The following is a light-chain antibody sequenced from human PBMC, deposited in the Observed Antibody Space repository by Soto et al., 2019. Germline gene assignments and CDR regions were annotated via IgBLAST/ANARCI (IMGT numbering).Light chain of an antibody. CDR3: SSYTSSSPPYV. V-gene: IGLV2-14*01. J-gene: IGLJ1*01. CDR1: SSDVGGYNY. CDR2: DVS. Sequence: QSVLTQPASVSGSPGQSITISCTGTSSDVGGYNYVSWYQQHPGKAPKLMIYDVSNRPSGVSNRFSGSKSGNTASLPISGLQAEDEADYYCSSYTSSSPPYVFGTGTKLTVL.